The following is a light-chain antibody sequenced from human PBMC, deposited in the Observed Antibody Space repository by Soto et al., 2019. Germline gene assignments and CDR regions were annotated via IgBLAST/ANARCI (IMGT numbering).Light chain of an antibody. CDR3: QQYDSSSWN. V-gene: IGKV3-20*01. CDR2: GAS. CDR1: QSVSSNY. J-gene: IGKJ1*01. Sequence: EMVLPQSPGTLSLSPGERATLACMSSQSVSSNYLAWYQYRTGQTPRLLIYGASRRATGIPDRGSCSGSGTEFTRTISRLESEDFPVEDCQQYDSSSWNFGQGTKVESK.